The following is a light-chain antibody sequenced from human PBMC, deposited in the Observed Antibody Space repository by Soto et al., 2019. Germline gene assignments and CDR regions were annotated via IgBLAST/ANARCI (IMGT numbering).Light chain of an antibody. Sequence: QSALAQPASVSGSPGQSITISCTGTSSDVGGYNFVSWYQQHPGKAPKLMIYDLTYRSSGVSYRFSGSKSGNTASLTISGIQAEDEADYYCSSFTSSSTYVFGTGTKVTVL. CDR1: SSDVGGYNF. CDR2: DLT. J-gene: IGLJ1*01. V-gene: IGLV2-14*03. CDR3: SSFTSSSTYV.